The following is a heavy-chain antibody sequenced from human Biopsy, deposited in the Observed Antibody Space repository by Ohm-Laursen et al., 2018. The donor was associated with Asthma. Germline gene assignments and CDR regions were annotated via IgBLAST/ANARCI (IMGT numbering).Heavy chain of an antibody. V-gene: IGHV3-53*01. CDR2: IYSGGTS. CDR3: ARGDTGGWSQYYFDY. Sequence: SLRLSCTASGFTVSREYMFWVRQAPGKGLEWVSVIYSGGTSHTAESVRGRFTISRDYSKNTLYLQMHSLRAEDTAVYFCARGDTGGWSQYYFDYRGQGTLVTVSS. J-gene: IGHJ4*02. CDR1: GFTVSREY. D-gene: IGHD2-8*02.